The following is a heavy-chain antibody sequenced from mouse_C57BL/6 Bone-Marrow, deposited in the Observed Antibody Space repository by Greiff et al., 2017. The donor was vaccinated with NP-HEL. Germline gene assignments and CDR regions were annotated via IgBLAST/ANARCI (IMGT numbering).Heavy chain of an antibody. D-gene: IGHD2-4*01. Sequence: EVMLVESEGGLVQPGSSMKLSCTTSGFTFSDYYMAWVRQVPEKGLDWVANINYDGSSTYYLDSLQSRFIISGDTAKNILYLQMSSLKSEDTATYYCAREGGLRRRTYAMDYWGQGTSVTVSS. CDR2: INYDGSST. CDR1: GFTFSDYY. J-gene: IGHJ4*01. V-gene: IGHV5-16*01. CDR3: AREGGLRRRTYAMDY.